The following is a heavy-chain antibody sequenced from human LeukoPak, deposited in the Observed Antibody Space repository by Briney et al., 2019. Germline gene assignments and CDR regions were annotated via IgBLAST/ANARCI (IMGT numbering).Heavy chain of an antibody. V-gene: IGHV3-21*01. J-gene: IGHJ6*03. CDR2: ISSSSSYI. D-gene: IGHD3/OR15-3a*01. CDR3: ARGGGSLGHDFWASSFYYYYYMDV. CDR1: GFTFSSYS. Sequence: GGSLRLSCAASGFTFSSYSMNWVRQAPGKGLEWVSSISSSSSYIYYADSVKGRFTISRDNAKNSLYLQMNSLRAEDTAVYYCARGGGSLGHDFWASSFYYYYYMDVWGKGTTVTVSS.